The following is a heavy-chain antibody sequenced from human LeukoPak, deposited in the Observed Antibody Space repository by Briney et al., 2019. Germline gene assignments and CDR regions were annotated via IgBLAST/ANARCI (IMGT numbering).Heavy chain of an antibody. CDR2: IYNSVTT. D-gene: IGHD3-10*01. V-gene: IGHV4-59*08. CDR1: GGSIRGYY. Sequence: SETLSLTCTVSGGSIRGYYWSWIRQPPGRRLEWIAYIYNSVTTNYNPSLKSRLTISVDTSENQISLKLSSVTAADTAVYYCARHGPADSRSYPLDYWGQGTLVTVSS. CDR3: ARHGPADSRSYPLDY. J-gene: IGHJ4*02.